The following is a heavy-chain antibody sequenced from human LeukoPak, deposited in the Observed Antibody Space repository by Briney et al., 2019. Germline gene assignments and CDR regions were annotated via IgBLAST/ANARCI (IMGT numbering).Heavy chain of an antibody. V-gene: IGHV4-61*02. Sequence: SETLSLTCTVSGSSISSGSYSWSWIRQPAGKGLEWIGRIYTSGSTKYNPSLKSRVTISVDTSKNQFSLKLSSVTAADTAVYYCARVSGRFTWYFDLWGRGALVTVSS. CDR2: IYTSGST. J-gene: IGHJ2*01. CDR3: ARVSGRFTWYFDL. CDR1: GSSISSGSYS.